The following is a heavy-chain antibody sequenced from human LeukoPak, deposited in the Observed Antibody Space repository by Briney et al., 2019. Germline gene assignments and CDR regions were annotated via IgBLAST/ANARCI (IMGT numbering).Heavy chain of an antibody. CDR3: ARTRRGYCSSTSCSNWFDP. J-gene: IGHJ5*02. Sequence: ASVKVSCKASGYTFTGYYMHWVRQAPGQGLEWMGRINPNSGGTNYAQKFQGRVTMTRDTSTSTVYMELSSLRSEDTAVYYCARTRRGYCSSTSCSNWFDPWGQGTLVTVSS. CDR1: GYTFTGYY. V-gene: IGHV1-2*06. D-gene: IGHD2-2*01. CDR2: INPNSGGT.